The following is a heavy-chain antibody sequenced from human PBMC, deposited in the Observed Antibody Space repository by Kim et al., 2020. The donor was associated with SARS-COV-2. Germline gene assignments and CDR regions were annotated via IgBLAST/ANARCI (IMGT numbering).Heavy chain of an antibody. Sequence: GGSLRLSCAASGFTFDDYAMHWVRQAPGKGLEWVSLISGDGGSTYYADSVKGRFTISRDNSKNSLYLQMNSLRTEDTALYYCAKDTTSPYDILTGYPDYWGQGTLVTVSS. V-gene: IGHV3-43*02. CDR1: GFTFDDYA. CDR2: ISGDGGST. CDR3: AKDTTSPYDILTGYPDY. J-gene: IGHJ4*02. D-gene: IGHD3-9*01.